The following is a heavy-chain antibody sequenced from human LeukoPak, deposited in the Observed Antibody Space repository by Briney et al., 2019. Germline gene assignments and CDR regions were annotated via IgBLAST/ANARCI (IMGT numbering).Heavy chain of an antibody. CDR3: ARESSGWEKYFDY. J-gene: IGHJ4*02. CDR1: GFTFSSYG. V-gene: IGHV3-23*01. D-gene: IGHD6-19*01. Sequence: PGGSLRLSCAASGFTFSSYGMSWVRQAPGKGLEWVSTVSGSGGSAYYADSVKGRFTISRDNSKNTLYLQMNSLRAEDTALYYCARESSGWEKYFDYWGQGTLVTVSS. CDR2: VSGSGGSA.